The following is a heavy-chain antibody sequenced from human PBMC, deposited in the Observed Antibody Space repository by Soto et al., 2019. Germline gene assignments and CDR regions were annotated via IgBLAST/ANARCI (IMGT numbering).Heavy chain of an antibody. CDR1: GFSLTTSGVG. J-gene: IGHJ4*02. CDR3: AHRVLRTVFGLVTTTAIYFDF. V-gene: IGHV2-5*02. Sequence: QITLNESGPTQVKPRQTLTLTCTFSGFSLTTSGVGVGWIRQSPGKATEWLALIYWDADKRYSPSLKSRLTITKDTSKNQVVLTMADLDPADTATYDCAHRVLRTVFGLVTTTAIYFDFFCQGTPVAVSS. D-gene: IGHD3-3*01. CDR2: IYWDADK.